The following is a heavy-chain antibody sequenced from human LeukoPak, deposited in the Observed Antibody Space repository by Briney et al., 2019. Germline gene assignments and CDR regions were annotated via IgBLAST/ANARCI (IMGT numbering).Heavy chain of an antibody. J-gene: IGHJ4*02. Sequence: GGSLRLSCAASGLTFSSYSMNWVRQAPGKGLEWVSSISSSSSYIYYADSVKGRFTISRDNAKNSLYLQMNSLRAEDTAVYYCARGGSSGYYWYFDYWGQGTLVTVSS. CDR1: GLTFSSYS. D-gene: IGHD3-22*01. V-gene: IGHV3-21*01. CDR3: ARGGSSGYYWYFDY. CDR2: ISSSSSYI.